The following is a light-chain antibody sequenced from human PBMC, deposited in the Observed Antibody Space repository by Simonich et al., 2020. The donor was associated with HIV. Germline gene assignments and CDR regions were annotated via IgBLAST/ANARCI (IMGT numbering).Light chain of an antibody. CDR3: SSYTSSSTLV. V-gene: IGLV2-14*01. Sequence: LTQPHSVSESPGKTVTISCTGTSSDVGGYNYVSWYQQHPGKAPKLMLYDVSKRPSGFSNRFSGSKSGNTASLTISGLQAEDEADYYCSSYTSSSTLVFGGGTKLTVL. CDR1: SSDVGGYNY. CDR2: DVS. J-gene: IGLJ3*02.